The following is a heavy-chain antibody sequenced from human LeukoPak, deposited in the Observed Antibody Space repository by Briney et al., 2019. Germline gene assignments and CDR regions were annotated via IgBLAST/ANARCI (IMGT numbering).Heavy chain of an antibody. V-gene: IGHV4-59*01. CDR3: ASYLYYYDSSGYKH. J-gene: IGHJ4*02. CDR1: GGSISSYY. CDR2: IYYSGST. Sequence: SETLSLTCTVSGGSISSYYWSWLRQPPGKGLEGMGYIYYSGSTNYNPSLKSRVTISVDTSKNQFSLKLSSVTAADTAVYYCASYLYYYDSSGYKHWGQGTLVTVSS. D-gene: IGHD3-22*01.